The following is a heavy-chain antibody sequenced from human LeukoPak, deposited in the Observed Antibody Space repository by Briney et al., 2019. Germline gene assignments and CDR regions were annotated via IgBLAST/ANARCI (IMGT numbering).Heavy chain of an antibody. Sequence: GGSLRLSCAASGFTFTSYGMNWVRQAPGKGLEWVSAISGSGVSTYYADGSTYYADSVKGRFSISRDNSKNTLYLQMHSLRAEDTAVYYCAKSIAVYFDYWGQGTLVTVSS. CDR2: ISGSGVSTYYADGST. V-gene: IGHV3-23*01. J-gene: IGHJ4*02. CDR3: AKSIAVYFDY. D-gene: IGHD6-19*01. CDR1: GFTFTSYG.